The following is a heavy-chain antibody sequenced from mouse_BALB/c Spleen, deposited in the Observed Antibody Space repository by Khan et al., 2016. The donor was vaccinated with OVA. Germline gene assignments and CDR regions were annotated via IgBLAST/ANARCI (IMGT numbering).Heavy chain of an antibody. J-gene: IGHJ1*01. Sequence: QIQLVQSGPELKKPGETVKISCKASGYTFTNYGMNWVKQAPGKGLKWMGWINTYTGEPTYADDFKGRFAFSLETSASTAYLQINNLKNEDTATYFCARNGNYWYFDVWGAGTTGTVSS. CDR3: ARNGNYWYFDV. D-gene: IGHD2-1*01. V-gene: IGHV9-3-1*01. CDR1: GYTFTNYG. CDR2: INTYTGEP.